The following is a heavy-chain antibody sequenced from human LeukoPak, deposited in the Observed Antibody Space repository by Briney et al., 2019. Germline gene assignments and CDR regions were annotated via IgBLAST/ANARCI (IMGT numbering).Heavy chain of an antibody. Sequence: SETPSLTCTVSGGSISSYYWSWIRQPAGKGLEWIGRIYTSGSTNYNPSLKSRVTMSVDTSKNQFSLKLSSVTAADTAVYYCARETDEYCSGGSCYSVNYYYYGMDVWGQGTTVTVSS. J-gene: IGHJ6*02. CDR2: IYTSGST. V-gene: IGHV4-4*07. D-gene: IGHD2-15*01. CDR3: ARETDEYCSGGSCYSVNYYYYGMDV. CDR1: GGSISSYY.